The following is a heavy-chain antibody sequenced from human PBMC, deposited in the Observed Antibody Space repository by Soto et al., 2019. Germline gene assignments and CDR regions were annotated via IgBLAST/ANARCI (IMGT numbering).Heavy chain of an antibody. J-gene: IGHJ4*02. D-gene: IGHD4-17*01. CDR3: ARQADRAPTVVRF. CDR1: GGSISSSSYY. Sequence: QLQLQESGPGLVKPSETLSLTCTVSGGSISSSSYYWGWIRQPPGKGLEWIGSIYYSGSTYYNPSLKSRVPISVDTSKNQFSLKLSSVTAADPAVYYCARQADRAPTVVRFWGQGTLVTVSS. CDR2: IYYSGST. V-gene: IGHV4-39*01.